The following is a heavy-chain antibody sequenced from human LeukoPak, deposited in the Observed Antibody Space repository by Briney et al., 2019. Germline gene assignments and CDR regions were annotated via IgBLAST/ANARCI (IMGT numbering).Heavy chain of an antibody. CDR2: ISWNSGSI. D-gene: IGHD6-6*01. CDR1: GFTFDDYA. V-gene: IGHV3-9*01. Sequence: GGSLRLSCAASGFTFDDYAMHWVRQAPGKGLEWVSGISWNSGSIGYADSVKGRFTISRDNAKNSLYLQMNSLRAEDTALYYCAREGYSSSFLGSYFDYWGQGTLVTVSS. CDR3: AREGYSSSFLGSYFDY. J-gene: IGHJ4*02.